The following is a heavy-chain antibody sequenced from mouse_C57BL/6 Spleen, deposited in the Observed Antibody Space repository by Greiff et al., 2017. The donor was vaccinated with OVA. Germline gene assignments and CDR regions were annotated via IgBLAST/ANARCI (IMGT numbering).Heavy chain of an antibody. CDR2: IDPSDSYT. J-gene: IGHJ3*01. V-gene: IGHV1-59*01. CDR3: ASNRGFAY. CDR1: GYTFTSYW. Sequence: QVQLKQPGAELVRPGTSVKLSCKASGYTFTSYWMHWVKQRPGQGLEWIGVIDPSDSYTNYNQKFKGKATLTVDTSSSTAYMQLSSLTSEDSAVYYCASNRGFAYWGQGTLVTVSA.